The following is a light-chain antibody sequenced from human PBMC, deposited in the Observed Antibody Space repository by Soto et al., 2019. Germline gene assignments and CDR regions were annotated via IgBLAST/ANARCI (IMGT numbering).Light chain of an antibody. CDR1: QSVSSGY. V-gene: IGKV3-20*01. CDR3: QQYSSSPAT. Sequence: DIVLTQSPGTLSLSPGGRATLSCRASQSVSSGYLAWYQHKPGQAPRLLIYGASSRATGIPDRFSGSGSGTDFTLTINRLEPEDFAVYYCQQYSSSPATFGQGTKVDI. J-gene: IGKJ1*01. CDR2: GAS.